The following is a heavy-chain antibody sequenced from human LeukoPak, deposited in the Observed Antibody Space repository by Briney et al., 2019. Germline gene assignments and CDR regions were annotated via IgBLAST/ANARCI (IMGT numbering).Heavy chain of an antibody. J-gene: IGHJ6*03. CDR3: ARGVINYYYMDV. CDR1: GGTFSSYA. Sequence: SVKVSCKASGGTFSSYAISWVRQAPGQGLERMGGIIPIFGTANYAQKFQGRVTITTDESTSTAYMELSSLRSEDTAVYYCARGVINYYYMDVWGKGTTVTVSS. V-gene: IGHV1-69*05. D-gene: IGHD3-10*01. CDR2: IIPIFGTA.